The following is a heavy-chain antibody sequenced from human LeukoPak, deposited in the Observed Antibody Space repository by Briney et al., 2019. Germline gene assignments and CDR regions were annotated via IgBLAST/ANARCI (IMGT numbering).Heavy chain of an antibody. CDR2: ISANNGDT. D-gene: IGHD2/OR15-2a*01. Sequence: ASVKVSCKTSGYTFTSHGVSWVRQAPGQGLEWMGWISANNGDTSYAQKFQGRLSMTTDTSTATAYMELNSLTSDDTAVYYCARDWPIVIADFWGQGTLVTVSS. V-gene: IGHV1-18*01. J-gene: IGHJ4*02. CDR1: GYTFTSHG. CDR3: ARDWPIVIADF.